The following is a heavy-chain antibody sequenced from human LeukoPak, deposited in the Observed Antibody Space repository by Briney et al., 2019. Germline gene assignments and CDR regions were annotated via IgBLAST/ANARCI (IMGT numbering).Heavy chain of an antibody. Sequence: GASVKVSCKASGYTFTSYGISWVRQAPGQGLEGMGWISAYNGNTNYAQKLQGRVTMTTDTSTSTAYMELRSLRSDDTAVYYCARGTPYDILTGYYPNYYGMDVWGKGTTVTVSS. V-gene: IGHV1-18*04. CDR1: GYTFTSYG. J-gene: IGHJ6*04. D-gene: IGHD3-9*01. CDR2: ISAYNGNT. CDR3: ARGTPYDILTGYYPNYYGMDV.